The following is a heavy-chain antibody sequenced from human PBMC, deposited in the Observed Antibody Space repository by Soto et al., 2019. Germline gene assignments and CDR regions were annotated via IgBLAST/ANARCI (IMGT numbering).Heavy chain of an antibody. CDR2: ISSSGSTI. V-gene: IGHV3-48*03. Sequence: PGGSLRLSCAASGFTFSSYEMNWVRQAPGKGLEWVSYISSSGSTIYYADSVKGRFTISRDNVKNSLYLQMNSLRAEDTAVYYCGISSGWYPFDYWGQGTLVTVPS. J-gene: IGHJ4*02. CDR1: GFTFSSYE. CDR3: GISSGWYPFDY. D-gene: IGHD6-19*01.